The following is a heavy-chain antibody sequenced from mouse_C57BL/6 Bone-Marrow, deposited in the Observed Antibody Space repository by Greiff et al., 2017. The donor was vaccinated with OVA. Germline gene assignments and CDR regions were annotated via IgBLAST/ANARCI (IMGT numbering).Heavy chain of an antibody. CDR1: GFTFSSYA. V-gene: IGHV5-4*03. CDR3: ARVGITTVVAPFDY. CDR2: ISDGGSYT. J-gene: IGHJ2*01. Sequence: KLMESGGGLVKPGGSLKLSCAASGFTFSSYAMSWVRQTPEKRLEWVATISDGGSYTYYPDNVKGRFTISRDNAKNNLYLQMSHLKSEDTAMYYCARVGITTVVAPFDYWGQGTTLTVSS. D-gene: IGHD1-1*01.